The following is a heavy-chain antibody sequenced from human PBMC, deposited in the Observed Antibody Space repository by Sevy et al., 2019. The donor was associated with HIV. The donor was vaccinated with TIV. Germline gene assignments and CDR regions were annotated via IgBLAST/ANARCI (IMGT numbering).Heavy chain of an antibody. J-gene: IGHJ4*02. CDR3: ARQQLKRFDY. CDR2: IWYDGSNK. CDR1: GFTFSGNG. V-gene: IGHV3-33*08. D-gene: IGHD1-1*01. Sequence: GGSLRLSCAASGFTFSGNGKHWVRQAPGKGLEGVAVIWYDGSNKYYADSVKGRFTISRDNSKNTLFLQMNSLRPEDTAGYYCARQQLKRFDYWGQGALVTVSS.